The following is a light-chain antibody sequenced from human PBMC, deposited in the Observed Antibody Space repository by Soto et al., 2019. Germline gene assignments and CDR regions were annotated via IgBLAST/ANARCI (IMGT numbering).Light chain of an antibody. CDR2: DVS. CDR1: SSDVGGYNY. V-gene: IGLV2-14*01. CDR3: SSYTSSSTRV. J-gene: IGLJ1*01. Sequence: QSVLTQPASVSGSPGQSITISCTGTSSDVGGYNYVSWYQQHPGKAPKLMIYDVSNRPSGVSNRFSGSKSGNTASLAISGLQAKDEADYYCSSYTSSSTRVFGTRTKVTV.